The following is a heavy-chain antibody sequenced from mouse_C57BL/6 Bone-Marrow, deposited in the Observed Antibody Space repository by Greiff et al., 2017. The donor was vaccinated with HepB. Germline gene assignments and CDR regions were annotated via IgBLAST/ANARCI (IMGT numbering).Heavy chain of an antibody. D-gene: IGHD1-1*01. CDR1: GFNIKDDY. CDR3: TTLITTVVATDAY. Sequence: VQLQQSGAELVRPGASVKLSCTASGFNIKDDYMHWVKQRPEQGLEWIGWIDPENGDTEYASKFQGKATIPADTSSNTAYLQLSSLTSEDTAVYYCTTLITTVVATDAYWGQGTLVTVSA. V-gene: IGHV14-4*01. CDR2: IDPENGDT. J-gene: IGHJ3*01.